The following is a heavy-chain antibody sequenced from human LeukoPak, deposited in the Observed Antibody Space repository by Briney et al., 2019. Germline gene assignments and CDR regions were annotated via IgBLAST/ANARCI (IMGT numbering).Heavy chain of an antibody. D-gene: IGHD2-15*01. Sequence: RGSLRLSCAASGFTFSNYWMSWVPQAPGKGLEWVANINQDSSEKYYVDSVKGRFTISRDNAKNSLYLQLNTLRPEDTAVYYCVQGWRDNWGQGTLVTVSS. CDR2: INQDSSEK. J-gene: IGHJ4*02. CDR3: VQGWRDN. CDR1: GFTFSNYW. V-gene: IGHV3-7*01.